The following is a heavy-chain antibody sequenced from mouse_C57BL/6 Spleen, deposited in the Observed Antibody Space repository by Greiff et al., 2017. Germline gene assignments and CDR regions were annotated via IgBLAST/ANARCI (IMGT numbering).Heavy chain of an antibody. Sequence: EVQLQQSGAELVRPGASVKLSCTASGFNIKDDYMHWVKQRPEQGLEWIGWIDPENGDTEYASKFQGKATITAATSSNTAYLQLSSLTSEDTAVYYCTTPSYYGSSPGYFDVWGTGTTVTVSS. CDR1: GFNIKDDY. CDR2: IDPENGDT. V-gene: IGHV14-4*01. CDR3: TTPSYYGSSPGYFDV. J-gene: IGHJ1*03. D-gene: IGHD1-1*01.